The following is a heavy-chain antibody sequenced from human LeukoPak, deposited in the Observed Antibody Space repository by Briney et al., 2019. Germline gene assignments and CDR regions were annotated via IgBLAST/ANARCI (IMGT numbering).Heavy chain of an antibody. V-gene: IGHV4-59*01. CDR1: GGSISPYY. CDR3: ARGGYYYMDV. Sequence: SETLSLTCTVSGGSISPYYWSWIRQPPGKGLEWIAYIFYNGNTNYNPSLKSRVTFSLDTSKKEFSLKVSSVTAADTAVYYCARGGYYYMDVWGKGTTVTVSS. CDR2: IFYNGNT. J-gene: IGHJ6*03.